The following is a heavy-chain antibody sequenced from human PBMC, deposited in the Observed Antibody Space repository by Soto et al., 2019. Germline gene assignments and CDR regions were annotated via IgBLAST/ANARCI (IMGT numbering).Heavy chain of an antibody. Sequence: GESLRLSCASSGFTFSSHTMNWVRQAPGKGLEWISYITSTSSTKNYADSVKGRFTISRDNANNSLYLQMNSLRDEDTAVYYCARRITMVRGPYYYYAMDVWGQGTTVNVS. D-gene: IGHD3-10*01. V-gene: IGHV3-48*02. CDR2: ITSTSSTK. CDR1: GFTFSSHT. J-gene: IGHJ6*02. CDR3: ARRITMVRGPYYYYAMDV.